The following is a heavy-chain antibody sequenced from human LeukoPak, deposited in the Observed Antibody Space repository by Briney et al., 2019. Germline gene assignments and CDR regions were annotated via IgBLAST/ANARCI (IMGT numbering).Heavy chain of an antibody. Sequence: PGGSLRLSCAASGFTFSSYSMNWVRQAPGKGLEWVGRIKSKTDGGTTEYAAPVKGRFTISRDDSKNTLYLQMYNLKTEDTALYYCTNMAYYYDSSGYYWYYFDYWGQGTLVTVSS. J-gene: IGHJ4*02. CDR3: TNMAYYYDSSGYYWYYFDY. V-gene: IGHV3-15*01. CDR1: GFTFSSYS. D-gene: IGHD3-22*01. CDR2: IKSKTDGGTT.